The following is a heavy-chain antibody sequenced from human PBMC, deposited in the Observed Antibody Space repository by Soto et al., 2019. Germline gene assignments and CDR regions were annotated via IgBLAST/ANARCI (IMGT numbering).Heavy chain of an antibody. Sequence: EVQLVESGGGLIQPGGSLRLSCAASGFTFSSYWMHWVRQAPGKGPVWVSRINYDGSSITYEDSVKGRFTISRDNARNTLYLQMSSLRAEDTAVYYCVREAVGTTGYWGQGTLVTVSS. CDR3: VREAVGTTGY. J-gene: IGHJ4*02. CDR1: GFTFSSYW. D-gene: IGHD1-26*01. CDR2: INYDGSSI. V-gene: IGHV3-74*03.